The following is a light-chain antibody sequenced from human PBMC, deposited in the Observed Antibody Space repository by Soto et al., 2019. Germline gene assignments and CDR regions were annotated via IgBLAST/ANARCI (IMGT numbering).Light chain of an antibody. CDR2: DVR. J-gene: IGLJ1*01. CDR1: SSDVGGYNF. Sequence: QSALTQPRSVSGSPGQSVTISCTGTSSDVGGYNFVSWHQQHPGKAPKLVIYDVRKRPSGVPDRFSASKSGNTASLTISGLQAEDEADYYCCSYAGSYSYVFGTGTKLTVL. CDR3: CSYAGSYSYV. V-gene: IGLV2-11*01.